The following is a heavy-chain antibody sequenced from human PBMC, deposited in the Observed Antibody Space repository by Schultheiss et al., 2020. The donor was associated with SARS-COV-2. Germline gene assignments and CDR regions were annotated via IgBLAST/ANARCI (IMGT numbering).Heavy chain of an antibody. Sequence: SETLSLTCTVSGGSISSSSYYWSWIRQPPGKGLEWIGEINHSGSTNYNPSLKSRVTISVDTSKNQFSLKLSSVTAADTAVYYCARDLWFGPDYYYYGMDVWGQGTTVTVSS. J-gene: IGHJ6*02. D-gene: IGHD3-10*01. CDR1: GGSISSSSYY. CDR2: INHSGST. CDR3: ARDLWFGPDYYYYGMDV. V-gene: IGHV4-39*07.